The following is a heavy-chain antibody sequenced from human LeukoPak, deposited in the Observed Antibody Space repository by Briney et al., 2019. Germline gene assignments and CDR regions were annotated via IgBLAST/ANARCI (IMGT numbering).Heavy chain of an antibody. Sequence: GASVKVSCKASGYTFTRYYMHWVRQAPGQGLEWMGIINPSGGSTSYAQKFQGRVTMTRDMSTSTVYMELSSLRSEDTAVYYCARGAQYCTNGVCYFGWFDPWGQGTLVTVSS. CDR1: GYTFTRYY. D-gene: IGHD2-8*01. J-gene: IGHJ5*02. V-gene: IGHV1-46*01. CDR2: INPSGGST. CDR3: ARGAQYCTNGVCYFGWFDP.